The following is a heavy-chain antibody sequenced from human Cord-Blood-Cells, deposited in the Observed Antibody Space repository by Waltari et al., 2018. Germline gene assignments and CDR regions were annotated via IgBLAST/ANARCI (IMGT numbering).Heavy chain of an antibody. CDR1: GFSLRRYA. D-gene: IGHD3-10*01. J-gene: IGHJ4*02. V-gene: IGHV3-48*03. Sequence: EVQLVQSGGGLVQPVGSLRPSCAASGFSLRRYAMNWVRQAPGNGLEWVSYISSSGSTIYYADSVKGRFTISRDNAKNSLYLQMNSLRAEDTAVYYCARDGVLLWFGELFDYWGQGTLVTVSS. CDR3: ARDGVLLWFGELFDY. CDR2: ISSSGSTI.